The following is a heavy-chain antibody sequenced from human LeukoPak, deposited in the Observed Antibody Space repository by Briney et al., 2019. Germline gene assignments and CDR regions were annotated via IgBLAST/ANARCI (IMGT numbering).Heavy chain of an antibody. Sequence: GASVKVSCKASGYTFTGYYMHWVRQAPGQGPEWMGRISPNSGGTNYAQKFQGRVTMTRDTSISTAYMELSRLRSDDTAVYYCARLYGSGSYYNFHYFDCWGQGTLVTVSS. D-gene: IGHD3-10*01. CDR3: ARLYGSGSYYNFHYFDC. V-gene: IGHV1-2*06. CDR1: GYTFTGYY. CDR2: ISPNSGGT. J-gene: IGHJ4*02.